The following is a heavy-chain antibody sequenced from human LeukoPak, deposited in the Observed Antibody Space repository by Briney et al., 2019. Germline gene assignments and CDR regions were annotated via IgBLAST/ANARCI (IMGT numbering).Heavy chain of an antibody. CDR3: ARGAEVYTAMVT. V-gene: IGHV1-69*13. CDR1: GGTFSSYA. D-gene: IGHD5-18*01. CDR2: IIPIFGTA. Sequence: ASVKVSCKASGGTFSSYAISWVRQAPGRGLEWMGGIIPIFGTANYAQKFQGRVTITADESTSKAYMELSSLRSEDTAVYYCARGAEVYTAMVTWGQGTLVTVSS. J-gene: IGHJ4*02.